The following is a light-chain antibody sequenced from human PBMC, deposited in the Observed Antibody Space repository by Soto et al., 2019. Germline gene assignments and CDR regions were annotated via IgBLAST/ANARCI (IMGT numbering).Light chain of an antibody. V-gene: IGKV1-39*01. CDR3: QQCYDTPIT. CDR1: QSISTS. Sequence: DIQLTKSPSSLSASVGDRVTITCRASQSISTSLNWYQQKPGKAPNLLIFTSSNLESGVPSRFSGSGSGTDFTLTITNLHPEDFATYFCQQCYDTPITFGQGTRLEIK. CDR2: TSS. J-gene: IGKJ5*01.